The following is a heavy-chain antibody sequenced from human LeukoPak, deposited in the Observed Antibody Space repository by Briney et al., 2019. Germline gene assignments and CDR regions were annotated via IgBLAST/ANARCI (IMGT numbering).Heavy chain of an antibody. D-gene: IGHD3-10*02. J-gene: IGHJ6*04. V-gene: IGHV3-7*01. Sequence: PGGSLRLSCAASGFTFSSYWMSWVRQAPGKGLERVANIKQDGSEKYYVDSVKGRFTISRGNAKNSLYLQMNSLRAEDTAVYYCAELGITMIGGVWGKGTTVTISS. CDR3: AELGITMIGGV. CDR1: GFTFSSYW. CDR2: IKQDGSEK.